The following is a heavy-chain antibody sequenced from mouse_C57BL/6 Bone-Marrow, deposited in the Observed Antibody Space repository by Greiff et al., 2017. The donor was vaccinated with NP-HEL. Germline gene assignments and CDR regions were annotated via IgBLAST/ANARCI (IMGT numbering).Heavy chain of an antibody. J-gene: IGHJ4*01. Sequence: ESGPGLVKPSQSLSLTCSVTGYSITSGYYWNWIRQFPGNKLEWMGYISYDGSNNYNPSLKNLISITRDTSKNQFFLKLNSVTTEDTATYYCARVATVVDGAMDYWGQGTSVTVSS. CDR1: GYSITSGYY. CDR3: ARVATVVDGAMDY. D-gene: IGHD1-1*01. V-gene: IGHV3-6*01. CDR2: ISYDGSN.